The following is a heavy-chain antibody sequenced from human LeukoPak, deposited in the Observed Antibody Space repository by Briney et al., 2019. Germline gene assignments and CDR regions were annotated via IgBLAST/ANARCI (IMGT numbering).Heavy chain of an antibody. CDR1: GYTFISYG. CDR2: ISAYKGNT. CDR3: ARGGRYYDILTGYYNVRYFDY. D-gene: IGHD3-9*01. Sequence: GASVKVSCKASGYTFISYGISWVRQAPGQGLEWMGWISAYKGNTNYAQKLQGRVTMTTDTSTSTAYMELRSLRSDDTAVYYCARGGRYYDILTGYYNVRYFDYWGHGTLVTVSS. J-gene: IGHJ4*01. V-gene: IGHV1-18*01.